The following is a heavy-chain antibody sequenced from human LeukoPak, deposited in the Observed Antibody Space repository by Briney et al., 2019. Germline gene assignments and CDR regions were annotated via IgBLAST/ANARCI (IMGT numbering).Heavy chain of an antibody. Sequence: SGPALVRPTQTLTLTCTFSGFSLSTSGMCVSWIRQPPGKALEWLALIDWDDDKYYSTSLKTRLTISKDTSKNQVVLTMTNMDPVDTATYYCARTLEYYDSSGYYFDYWGQGTLVTVSS. D-gene: IGHD3-22*01. V-gene: IGHV2-70*01. J-gene: IGHJ4*02. CDR1: GFSLSTSGMC. CDR3: ARTLEYYDSSGYYFDY. CDR2: IDWDDDK.